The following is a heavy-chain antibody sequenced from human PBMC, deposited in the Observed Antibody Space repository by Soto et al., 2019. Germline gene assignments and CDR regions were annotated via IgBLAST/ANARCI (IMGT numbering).Heavy chain of an antibody. CDR3: ARHADTAMVTFDY. V-gene: IGHV4-34*01. CDR1: GVSFSGYY. J-gene: IGHJ4*02. CDR2: IYYSGST. Sequence: PSETLSLTCAVYGVSFSGYYWSWIRQPPGKGLEWIGSIYYSGSTYYNPSLKSRVTISVDTSKNQFSLKLSSVTAADTAVYYCARHADTAMVTFDYWGQGTLVTVSS. D-gene: IGHD5-18*01.